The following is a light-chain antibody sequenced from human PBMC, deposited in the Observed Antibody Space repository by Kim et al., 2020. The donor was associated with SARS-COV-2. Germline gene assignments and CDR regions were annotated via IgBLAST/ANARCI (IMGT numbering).Light chain of an antibody. J-gene: IGKJ5*01. CDR3: QQHGDLIP. CDR2: AAS. V-gene: IGKV3-20*01. Sequence: LTPGERATLSCRASQSVRSTDLIWYQQKPGQAARLLIYAASSRAIGIPDRFSGGGSGTDFTLTISRLEPEVIAVYFCQQHGDLIPFRQGTRREIK. CDR1: QSVRSTD.